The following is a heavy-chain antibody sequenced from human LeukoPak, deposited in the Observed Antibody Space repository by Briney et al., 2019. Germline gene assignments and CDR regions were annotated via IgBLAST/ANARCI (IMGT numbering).Heavy chain of an antibody. CDR3: ARGSKAAPGTFDY. CDR1: GGSVTSDSDY. CDR2: IYYTGST. Sequence: SETLSLTCSVSGGSVTSDSDYWSWIRQPPGKGLEWIGYIYYTGSTDYNPSLKSRVAISVDTSKNQFSLKLSSVTAADTAVYYCARGSKAAPGTFDYWGQGTLVTVSS. D-gene: IGHD6-13*01. V-gene: IGHV4-61*01. J-gene: IGHJ4*02.